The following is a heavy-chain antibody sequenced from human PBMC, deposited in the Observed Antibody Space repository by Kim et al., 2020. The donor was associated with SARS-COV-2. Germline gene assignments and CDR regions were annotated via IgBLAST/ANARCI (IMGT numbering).Heavy chain of an antibody. D-gene: IGHD2-15*01. CDR1: GFTFRNYV. Sequence: GGSLRLSCEASGFTFRNYVMHWVRQAPGKGLEWVAFISYIEKNKSYPDSVRGRFTISRDNSKDTVYLQMSSLRAEDTAVYYCAKAGFGGGPPYYFDSWGQGTLVTVSS. CDR3: AKAGFGGGPPYYFDS. CDR2: ISYIEKNK. J-gene: IGHJ4*02. V-gene: IGHV3-30*18.